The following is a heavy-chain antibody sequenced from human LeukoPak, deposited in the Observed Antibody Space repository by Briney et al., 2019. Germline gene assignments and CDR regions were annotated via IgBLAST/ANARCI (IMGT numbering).Heavy chain of an antibody. D-gene: IGHD2-15*01. CDR1: GFTFSSYS. V-gene: IGHV3-21*01. J-gene: IGHJ4*02. Sequence: GGSLRLSCAASGFTFSSYSMNWVRQAPGKGLEWVSSISSSSSYIYYADSVKGRFTISRDNAKNSLYLQMNSLRAEDTAVYYCARVVEVAAKPHHFDYWGQGTLVTVSS. CDR3: ARVVEVAAKPHHFDY. CDR2: ISSSSSYI.